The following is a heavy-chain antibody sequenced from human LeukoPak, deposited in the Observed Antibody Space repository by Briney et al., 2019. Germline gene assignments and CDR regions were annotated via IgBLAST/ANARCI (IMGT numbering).Heavy chain of an antibody. CDR2: IYGSGTT. J-gene: IGHJ4*02. V-gene: IGHV4-4*07. D-gene: IGHD3-3*01. CDR1: GGSISSY. CDR3: ARGLNDSWTGENY. Sequence: SETLSLTCTVSGGSISSYWSWIRQPAGKGLEWIGRIYGSGTTTYNPSLKSRVSMSIDTSKNQFSLKLMSVTAADTAVYYCARGLNDSWTGENYWGQGTLVTVSS.